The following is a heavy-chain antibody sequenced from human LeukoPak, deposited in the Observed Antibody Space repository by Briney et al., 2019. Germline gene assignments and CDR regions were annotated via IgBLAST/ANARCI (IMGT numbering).Heavy chain of an antibody. CDR3: TRLGSYSPPSTGGNAFDI. D-gene: IGHD5-18*01. V-gene: IGHV1-18*01. CDR1: GHTFTTYG. J-gene: IGHJ3*02. CDR2: LSPYSGNT. Sequence: ASVKVSCKTSGHTFTTYGLSWVRQAPGQGLEWVGWLSPYSGNTNYAQKVQGRVTMTTDTSTSTAYMELRSLRSDDTAMYFCTRLGSYSPPSTGGNAFDIWGQGTMVTVSS.